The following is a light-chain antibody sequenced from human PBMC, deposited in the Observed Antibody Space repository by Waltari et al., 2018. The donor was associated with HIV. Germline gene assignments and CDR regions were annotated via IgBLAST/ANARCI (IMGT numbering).Light chain of an antibody. Sequence: DIVLTQSPATLSLSPGERAPLSCRASQSVSSYLAWYQQKPGQAPRLLIYEASNRATGIPARFSGSGSGTDFTLTISSLEPEDFAVYYCHQRSSWPRTFGQGTKLEIK. CDR3: HQRSSWPRT. V-gene: IGKV3-11*01. CDR1: QSVSSY. J-gene: IGKJ2*01. CDR2: EAS.